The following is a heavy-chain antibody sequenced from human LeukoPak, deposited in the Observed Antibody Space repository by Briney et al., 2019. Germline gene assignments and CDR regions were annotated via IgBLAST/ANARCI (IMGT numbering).Heavy chain of an antibody. Sequence: GGSLRLSCAASRFTFSSHWMHWVRQAPGKGLLWVSRINSDGSITTYADSVKGRFTISRDNAKNTLYLQMNSLRAGDTAVYYCAREPSYCGGDCGFGYWGQGALVTVSS. CDR1: RFTFSSHW. J-gene: IGHJ4*02. D-gene: IGHD2-21*02. CDR3: AREPSYCGGDCGFGY. V-gene: IGHV3-74*01. CDR2: INSDGSIT.